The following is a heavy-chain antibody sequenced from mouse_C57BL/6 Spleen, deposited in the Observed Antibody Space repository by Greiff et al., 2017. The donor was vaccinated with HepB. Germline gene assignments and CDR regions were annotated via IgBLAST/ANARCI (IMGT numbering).Heavy chain of an antibody. CDR2: IYPGDGDT. CDR3: ARLLLRSYYFDY. V-gene: IGHV1-80*01. J-gene: IGHJ2*01. Sequence: VQLVESGAELVKPGASVKISCKASGYAFSSYWMNWVKQRPGKGLEWIGQIYPGDGDTNYNGKFKGKATLTADKSSSTAYMQLSSLTSEDSAVYFCARLLLRSYYFDYWGQGTTLTVSS. CDR1: GYAFSSYW. D-gene: IGHD1-1*01.